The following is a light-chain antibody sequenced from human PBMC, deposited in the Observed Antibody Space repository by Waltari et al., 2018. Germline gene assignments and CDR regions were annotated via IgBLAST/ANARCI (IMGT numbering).Light chain of an antibody. CDR2: RNN. Sequence: QSVLTQPPSASGTPGQRVTTSCSGSSSNIGRSYVYWYQQLPGTAPKLLIYRNNQRPSGVPDRFSGSKSGTSASLAISGLRSEDEADYYCASWDDNLSGWVFGGGTKLTVL. V-gene: IGLV1-47*01. J-gene: IGLJ3*02. CDR3: ASWDDNLSGWV. CDR1: SSNIGRSY.